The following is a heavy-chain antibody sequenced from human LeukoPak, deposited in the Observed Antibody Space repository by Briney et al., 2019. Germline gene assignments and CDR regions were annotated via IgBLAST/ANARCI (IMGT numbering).Heavy chain of an antibody. J-gene: IGHJ6*02. D-gene: IGHD1-26*01. CDR2: ISYDGSNK. CDR3: ARDRGRWELRGMDV. V-gene: IGHV3-30*04. Sequence: PGRSLRLSCAASGFTFSSYAMHWVRQAPGKGLEWVAVISYDGSNKYYADSVKGRFTISRDNSKNTLYLQMNSLRAEDTAVYYCARDRGRWELRGMDVWGQGTTVTVSS. CDR1: GFTFSSYA.